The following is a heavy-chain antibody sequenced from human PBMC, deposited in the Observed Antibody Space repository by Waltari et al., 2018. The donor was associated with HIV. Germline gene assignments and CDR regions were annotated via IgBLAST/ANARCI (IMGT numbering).Heavy chain of an antibody. J-gene: IGHJ4*02. Sequence: QVHLVQSGSALKKPAASVKVSCKASGYTFTIYALIWVRQAPGQGLEWMGWINTNTGNQTYDQGFTGRFVFSLDTSVSTTYLQISSLKAEDTAVYYCARNRNGTFDYWGQGTLVTVSS. CDR1: GYTFTIYA. D-gene: IGHD1-1*01. V-gene: IGHV7-4-1*02. CDR3: ARNRNGTFDY. CDR2: INTNTGNQ.